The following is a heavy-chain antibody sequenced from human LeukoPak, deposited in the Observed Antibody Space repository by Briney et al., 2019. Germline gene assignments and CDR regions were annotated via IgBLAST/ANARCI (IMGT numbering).Heavy chain of an antibody. D-gene: IGHD6-19*01. Sequence: PGGSLRLSRAASGFTFSSYSMNWVRQAPGKGLEWVSSISSSSSYIYYADSVKGRFTISRDNAKNSLYLQMNSLRAEDTAVYYCAREQRSGWPYFDYWGQGTLVTVSS. J-gene: IGHJ4*02. V-gene: IGHV3-21*01. CDR1: GFTFSSYS. CDR2: ISSSSSYI. CDR3: AREQRSGWPYFDY.